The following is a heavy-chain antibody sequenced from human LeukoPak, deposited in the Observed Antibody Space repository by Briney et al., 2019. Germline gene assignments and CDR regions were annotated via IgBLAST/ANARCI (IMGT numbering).Heavy chain of an antibody. CDR2: INPNSGGT. CDR1: GYTFTGYY. CDR3: ARATKLVPFDY. V-gene: IGHV1-2*06. D-gene: IGHD2-2*01. Sequence: ASVKVSCXASGYTFTGYYMHWVRLAPGQGLVWMGRINPNSGGTNYAQKFQGRVTMTRDTSISTAYMELSRLRSDDTAVYYCARATKLVPFDYWGQGTLVTVSS. J-gene: IGHJ4*02.